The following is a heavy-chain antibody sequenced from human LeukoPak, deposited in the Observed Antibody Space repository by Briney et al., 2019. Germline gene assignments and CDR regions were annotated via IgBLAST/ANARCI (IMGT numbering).Heavy chain of an antibody. V-gene: IGHV3-11*06. CDR3: ARLYCSSTSCPLDY. Sequence: TGGSLRLSCAASGFTFSDYYVSWIRQAPGKGLEWLSHISRSSSYTNYADSVKGRFTISRDNTKNSLYLQMNSLRAEDTAVYYCARLYCSSTSCPLDYWGQGTLVTVSS. D-gene: IGHD2-2*01. CDR2: ISRSSSYT. CDR1: GFTFSDYY. J-gene: IGHJ4*01.